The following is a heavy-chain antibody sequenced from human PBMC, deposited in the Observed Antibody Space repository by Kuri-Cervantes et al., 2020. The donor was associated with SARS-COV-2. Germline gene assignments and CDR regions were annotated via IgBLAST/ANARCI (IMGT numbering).Heavy chain of an antibody. CDR2: ISVYNGNT. Sequence: ASVKVSCKASGYTFTSYGISWARQAPGQGLEWMGWISVYNGNTNSAQKLQGRVTMTTDTSTSTAYMELSSLRSEDTAVYYCARTYSTTVTTWDYYYGMDVWGQGTTVTVSS. V-gene: IGHV1-18*01. J-gene: IGHJ6*02. CDR1: GYTFTSYG. CDR3: ARTYSTTVTTWDYYYGMDV. D-gene: IGHD4-11*01.